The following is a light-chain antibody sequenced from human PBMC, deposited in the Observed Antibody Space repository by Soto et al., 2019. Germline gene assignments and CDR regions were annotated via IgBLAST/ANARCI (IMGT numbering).Light chain of an antibody. Sequence: DIQMTQSPSSLSASVGDRVTITCRASQSISGYLNWYQQKPGKAPEVLIYVASSLQSGVPSRFSGSGSGTDFTLAIRSLHPEYFATYYCQQSHSASWTFVQGTKVVIK. CDR3: QQSHSASWT. J-gene: IGKJ1*01. CDR2: VAS. CDR1: QSISGY. V-gene: IGKV1-39*01.